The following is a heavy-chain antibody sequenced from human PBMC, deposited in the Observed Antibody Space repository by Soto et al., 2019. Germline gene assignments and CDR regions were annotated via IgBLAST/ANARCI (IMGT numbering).Heavy chain of an antibody. CDR2: VYYSGTT. CDR3: ARTTAVPNTLRSRYFFDY. V-gene: IGHV4-61*01. Sequence: SETLSLTCSVSGGSVSNKTYYWSWIRQPPGKRLEWIGYVYYSGTTNYNPSLKSRVTISVDLSKNQFSLRLSSVTTADTVLYYCARTTAVPNTLRSRYFFDYWGQGTLVTVSS. CDR1: GGSVSNKTYY. J-gene: IGHJ4*02. D-gene: IGHD4-17*01.